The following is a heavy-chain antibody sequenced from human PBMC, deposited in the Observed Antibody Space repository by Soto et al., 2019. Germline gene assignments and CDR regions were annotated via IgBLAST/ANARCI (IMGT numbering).Heavy chain of an antibody. J-gene: IGHJ4*02. Sequence: ASETLSLTCTVSGGSISSGDYYWSWIRQPPGKGLEWIGYIYYSGSTYYNPSLKSRVTISVDTSKNQFSLKLSSVTAADTAVYYCASAQTTVVSAIYFDYWGQGTLVTVSS. D-gene: IGHD4-17*01. CDR1: GGSISSGDYY. CDR3: ASAQTTVVSAIYFDY. CDR2: IYYSGST. V-gene: IGHV4-30-4*01.